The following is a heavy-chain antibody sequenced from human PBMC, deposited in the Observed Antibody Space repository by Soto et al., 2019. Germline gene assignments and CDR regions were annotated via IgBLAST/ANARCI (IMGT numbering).Heavy chain of an antibody. Sequence: ASVKVSCKASGYTFTGYYMHWVRQAPGQGLEWMGWINPNSGGTNYAQKFQGWVTMTTDTSTSTAYMELRSLRSDGTAVYYCARDWRLYYGSGSYPPFDYWGQGTLVTVSS. D-gene: IGHD3-10*01. J-gene: IGHJ4*02. V-gene: IGHV1-2*04. CDR3: ARDWRLYYGSGSYPPFDY. CDR1: GYTFTGYY. CDR2: INPNSGGT.